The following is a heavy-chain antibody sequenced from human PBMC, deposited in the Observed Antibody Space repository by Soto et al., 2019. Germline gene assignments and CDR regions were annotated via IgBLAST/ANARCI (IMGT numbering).Heavy chain of an antibody. D-gene: IGHD3-16*01. CDR1: GDSVSNDY. CDR2: ISPFGGAT. V-gene: IGHV1-46*01. J-gene: IGHJ6*02. CDR3: AKGRGGKTVANFGMDV. Sequence: QVRLVQSGAEVRKTGASVKVSCKASGDSVSNDYLHWVRQAPGQGFEWLGLISPFGGATAYAQRFKGRVTVTMDQSSTKFYLELSSLRSDDTAVYYCAKGRGGKTVANFGMDVWGQGVTVTVSS.